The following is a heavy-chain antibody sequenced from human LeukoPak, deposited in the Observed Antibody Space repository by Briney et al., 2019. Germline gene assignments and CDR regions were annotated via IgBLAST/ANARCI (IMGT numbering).Heavy chain of an antibody. CDR1: GFTFSSYW. D-gene: IGHD4-17*01. CDR3: ARGSPGVYGDGEGY. CDR2: INSDGSST. J-gene: IGHJ4*02. V-gene: IGHV3-74*01. Sequence: GGSLRLSCAASGFTFSSYWMHWVRQAPGKGLVWVSRINSDGSSTSYADSVKGRFTISRDNAKNSLYLQMNSLRAEDTAVYYCARGSPGVYGDGEGYWGQGTLVTVSS.